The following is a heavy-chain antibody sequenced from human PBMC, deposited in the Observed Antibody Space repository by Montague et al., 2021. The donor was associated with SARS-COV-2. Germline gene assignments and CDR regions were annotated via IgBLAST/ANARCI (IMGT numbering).Heavy chain of an antibody. CDR1: GGSISSSSYY. Sequence: SETLSLTCTVSGGSISSSSYYWGWIRQPPGKGLEWIGSIYHSGSTYYNPSLKIRVTISVDTSKNQFSLKLSTVTAADTSVYYCSRARSFRFEILIGPRHYYLGRDVWGQGTTVTVSS. D-gene: IGHD3-9*01. J-gene: IGHJ6*02. CDR3: SRARSFRFEILIGPRHYYLGRDV. CDR2: IYHSGST. V-gene: IGHV4-39*07.